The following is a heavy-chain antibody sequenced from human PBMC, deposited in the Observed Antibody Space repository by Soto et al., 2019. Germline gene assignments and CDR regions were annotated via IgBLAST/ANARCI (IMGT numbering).Heavy chain of an antibody. CDR1: ESSILLSSCC. D-gene: IGHD4-17*01. CDR3: ASRGAAYGDYFDY. V-gene: IGHV4-39*01. Sequence: SETRSVTCTFSESSILLSSCCWGWIRQPPGKGLEWIGSIYFSGSTYYNPSLKSRVTISVDTSKNQFSLKLSSVTAADTAVYYCASRGAAYGDYFDYWGPGTLVTVSS. J-gene: IGHJ4*02. CDR2: IYFSGST.